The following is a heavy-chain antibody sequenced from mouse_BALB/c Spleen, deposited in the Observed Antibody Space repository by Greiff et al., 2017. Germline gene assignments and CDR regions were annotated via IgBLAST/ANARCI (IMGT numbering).Heavy chain of an antibody. V-gene: IGHV1-9*01. CDR3: ARRGLRQEYYFDY. Sequence: QVQLQQSGAELMKPGASVKISCKATGYTFSSYWIEWVKQRPGHGLEWIGEILPGSGSTNYNEKFKGKATFTADTSSNTAYMQLSSLTSEDSAVYYCARRGLRQEYYFDYWGQGTTLTVSS. CDR2: ILPGSGST. J-gene: IGHJ2*01. D-gene: IGHD2-4*01. CDR1: GYTFSSYW.